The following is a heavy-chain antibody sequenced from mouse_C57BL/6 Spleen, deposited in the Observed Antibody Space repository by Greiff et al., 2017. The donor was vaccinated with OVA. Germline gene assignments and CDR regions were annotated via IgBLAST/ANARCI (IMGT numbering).Heavy chain of an antibody. J-gene: IGHJ1*03. V-gene: IGHV2-5*01. CDR2: IWRGGST. D-gene: IGHD1-1*02. CDR3: AKNSGVAHWYFDV. Sequence: QVQLQQSGPGLVQPSQSLSITCTVSGFSLTSYGVHWVRQSPGKGLEWLGVIWRGGSTDYNAAFMSRLSITKDNSKSQVFFKMNSLQADDTAIYYCAKNSGVAHWYFDVWGTGTTVTVSS. CDR1: GFSLTSYG.